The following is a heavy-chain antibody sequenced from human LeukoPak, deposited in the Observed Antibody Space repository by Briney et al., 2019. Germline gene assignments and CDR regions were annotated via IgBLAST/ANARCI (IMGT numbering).Heavy chain of an antibody. CDR1: GYTFTSHW. J-gene: IGHJ4*02. V-gene: IGHV5-10-1*01. CDR3: ARLGYSGYIPPFYYFDY. D-gene: IGHD5-12*01. Sequence: PGESLRISCKGSGYTFTSHWISWVRQLPGKGLEWMGRIDPSDSSIDYSPSFQGHVTISADKSISTAYLQWSSLKASDTAMYYCARLGYSGYIPPFYYFDYWGQGTLVTVSS. CDR2: IDPSDSSI.